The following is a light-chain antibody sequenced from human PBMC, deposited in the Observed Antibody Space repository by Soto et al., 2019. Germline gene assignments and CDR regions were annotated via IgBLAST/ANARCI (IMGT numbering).Light chain of an antibody. J-gene: IGLJ1*01. V-gene: IGLV2-14*01. CDR2: DVS. CDR1: SSNIGGYNF. CDR3: SXYTSNNTFV. Sequence: QSALTQPASVSGSPGQSITISCTGTSSNIGGYNFVSWYQQHPGKAPKLMIYDVSHRPSGVSNRFSGSKSGNTASLTISGLXXEXEXXXYCSXYTSNNTFVFGTGTKLTVL.